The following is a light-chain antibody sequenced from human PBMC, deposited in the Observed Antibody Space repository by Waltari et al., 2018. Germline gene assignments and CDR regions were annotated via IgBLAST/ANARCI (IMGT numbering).Light chain of an antibody. CDR3: QQSYSTPYT. J-gene: IGKJ2*01. V-gene: IGKV1-39*01. CDR2: AAS. Sequence: DIQMTQSPSSLSASVGDRVTITCRASQSISSYLNWYQQKPGKAPKLLIYAASSLQSRVPSRFSVSGSGTDFTLTISSLQPEGFATYYCQQSYSTPYTFGQGTKLEIK. CDR1: QSISSY.